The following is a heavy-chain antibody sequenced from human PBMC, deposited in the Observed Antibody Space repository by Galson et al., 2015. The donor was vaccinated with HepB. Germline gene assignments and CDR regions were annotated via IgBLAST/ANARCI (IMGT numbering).Heavy chain of an antibody. D-gene: IGHD3-16*01. V-gene: IGHV1-3*01. J-gene: IGHJ6*02. CDR3: VRGRVWWNYYYVMDV. CDR1: GYTFATYA. Sequence: SVKVSCKASGYTFATYAMHWVRQAPGQTLEWMGWINAGNGNTKYSQKFQGRVTITRDTSANTAYMELSSLRSEDTAVYYCVRGRVWWNYYYVMDVWGQGTTVTVSS. CDR2: INAGNGNT.